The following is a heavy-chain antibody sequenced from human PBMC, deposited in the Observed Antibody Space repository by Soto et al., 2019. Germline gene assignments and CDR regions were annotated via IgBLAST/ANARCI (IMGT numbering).Heavy chain of an antibody. CDR3: ARGASNWQYFDY. D-gene: IGHD4-4*01. J-gene: IGHJ4*02. CDR2: IYYRGST. Sequence: SETLSLTCTVSGGSISGYYWSWIRQPPGKGLEYIGYIYYRGSTNYNSSLKSRVTMSLDTSKNQFSLKLSSVSAADTAIYYCARGASNWQYFDYWGQGALVTVSS. CDR1: GGSISGYY. V-gene: IGHV4-59*01.